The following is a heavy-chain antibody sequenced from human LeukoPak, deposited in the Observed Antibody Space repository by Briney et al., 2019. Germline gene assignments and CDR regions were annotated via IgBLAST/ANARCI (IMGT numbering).Heavy chain of an antibody. CDR1: GFTFSSYS. D-gene: IGHD3-10*01. CDR3: ARDLGRITMVRGASDY. J-gene: IGHJ4*02. V-gene: IGHV3-21*01. CDR2: ISSSSSYI. Sequence: GGSLRLSCAASGFTFSSYSMHWVRQAPGKGLEWVSSISSSSSYIYYADSVKGRFTISRDNAKNSLYLQMNSLRAEDTAVYYCARDLGRITMVRGASDYWGQGTLVTVSS.